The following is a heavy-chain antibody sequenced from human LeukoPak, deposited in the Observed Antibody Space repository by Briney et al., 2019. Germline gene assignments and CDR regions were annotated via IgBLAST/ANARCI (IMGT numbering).Heavy chain of an antibody. Sequence: ASVKVSCKASGYTFTSYAIHWVRQAPGQRLEWMGWISAGNGNTKYSQNFQGRVTFISNTSATTAFMELSSLRPEDAAVYYCARDSGSGNNDYWGQGTLVTVSS. CDR3: ARDSGSGNNDY. J-gene: IGHJ4*02. CDR1: GYTFTSYA. V-gene: IGHV1-3*01. D-gene: IGHD1-26*01. CDR2: ISAGNGNT.